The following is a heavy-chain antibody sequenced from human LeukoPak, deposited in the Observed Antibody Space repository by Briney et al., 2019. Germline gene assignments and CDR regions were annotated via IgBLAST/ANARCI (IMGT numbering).Heavy chain of an antibody. Sequence: SVKVSCKASGGTFSSYAIGWVRQAPGQGLEWMGRIIPILGIANYAQKFQGRVTITADKSTSTAYMELSSLRSEDTAVYYCARDRPNHGGSYIDYWGQGTLVTVSS. CDR1: GGTFSSYA. CDR3: ARDRPNHGGSYIDY. V-gene: IGHV1-69*04. CDR2: IIPILGIA. J-gene: IGHJ4*02. D-gene: IGHD3-16*01.